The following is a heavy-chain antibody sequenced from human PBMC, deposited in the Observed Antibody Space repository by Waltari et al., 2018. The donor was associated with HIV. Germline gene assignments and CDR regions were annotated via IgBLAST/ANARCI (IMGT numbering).Heavy chain of an antibody. Sequence: QVQLQQWGAGLLKPSETLSLTCAVYGGSFSDYYWSWIRQPPGKGLEWIGEINHSGSTNYTPSLKSRVTISVNTSKNQFSLKLSSVTAADTAVYYCASQYCSTTSCDTHFDYWGQGTLVTVSS. D-gene: IGHD2-2*02. J-gene: IGHJ4*02. CDR3: ASQYCSTTSCDTHFDY. V-gene: IGHV4-34*01. CDR1: GGSFSDYY. CDR2: INHSGST.